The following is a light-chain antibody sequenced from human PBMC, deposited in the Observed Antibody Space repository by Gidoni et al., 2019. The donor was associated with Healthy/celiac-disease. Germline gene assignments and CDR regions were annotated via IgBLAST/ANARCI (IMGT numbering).Light chain of an antibody. V-gene: IGKV3-20*01. CDR2: GAS. Sequence: EIVSTQSPGTMALSPGERATLSCRASQSVSSSYLAWYQQKPGKAPRLLIYGASSRATGIPDRFRGSGSGTDFTLTISRLEPEDFAVYYCQQYGSSPLTFGGGTKVEIK. J-gene: IGKJ4*01. CDR1: QSVSSSY. CDR3: QQYGSSPLT.